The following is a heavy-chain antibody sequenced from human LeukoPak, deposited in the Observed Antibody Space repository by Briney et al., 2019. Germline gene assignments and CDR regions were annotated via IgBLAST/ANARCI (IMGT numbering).Heavy chain of an antibody. D-gene: IGHD2-2*01. CDR1: GFTFSSYS. CDR2: ISSSSSTM. Sequence: GGSLRLSCAASGFTFSSYSMNWVRQAPGKGLERVSYISSSSSTMYYADSLEGRFTVSRDNAKNSLYLQMNSLRAEDTAVYYCARDLCTNTICSFDYWGQGTLVTVSS. V-gene: IGHV3-48*01. J-gene: IGHJ4*02. CDR3: ARDLCTNTICSFDY.